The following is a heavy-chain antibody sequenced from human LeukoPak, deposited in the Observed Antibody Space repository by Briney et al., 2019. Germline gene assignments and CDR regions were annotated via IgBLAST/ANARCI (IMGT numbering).Heavy chain of an antibody. D-gene: IGHD5-12*01. J-gene: IGHJ3*02. Sequence: SETLSLTCTVSGGSISSGSYYWSWIRQPAGKGLEWIGRIYTSGSTNYNPSLKSRVTISVDTSKNQFSLKLSSVTAADTAVYYCARERSDSGYDHDAFDIWGQGTMVTVSS. CDR1: GGSISSGSYY. V-gene: IGHV4-61*02. CDR2: IYTSGST. CDR3: ARERSDSGYDHDAFDI.